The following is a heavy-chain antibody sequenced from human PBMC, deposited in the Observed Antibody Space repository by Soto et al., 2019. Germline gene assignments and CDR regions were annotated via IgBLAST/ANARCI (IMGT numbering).Heavy chain of an antibody. CDR3: AKRITMIVVHGDAFDI. CDR1: GFTFSSYA. D-gene: IGHD3-22*01. Sequence: PXGSLRLSCAASGFTFSSYAMSWVRQAPGKGLDWVSAIIGSGGSTYYADSVKGRFTISRDNSKNTLYLQMNSLRAEDTAVYYCAKRITMIVVHGDAFDIWGQGTMVTVSS. V-gene: IGHV3-23*01. CDR2: IIGSGGST. J-gene: IGHJ3*02.